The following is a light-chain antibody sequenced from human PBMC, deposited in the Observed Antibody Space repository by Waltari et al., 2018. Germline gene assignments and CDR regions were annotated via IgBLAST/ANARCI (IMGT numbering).Light chain of an antibody. CDR3: GAWDDSLSGHYV. CDR2: RND. V-gene: IGLV1-47*01. J-gene: IGLJ1*01. CDR1: TSNLGHIH. Sequence: QSVLTQPPSASGTPGQRVTISCSGSTSNLGHIHVYWYQQLPGMAPTLLIYRNDQRPSGVPDRFSGSKSGSSASLAISGLRSEDEADYYCGAWDDSLSGHYVFGTGTKVTVL.